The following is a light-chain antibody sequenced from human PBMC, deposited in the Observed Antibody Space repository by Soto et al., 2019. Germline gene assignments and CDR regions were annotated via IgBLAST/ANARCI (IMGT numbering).Light chain of an antibody. CDR3: QQYGSSGT. V-gene: IGKV3-20*01. CDR2: GAS. Sequence: EIVLTQSPATLSLSPGERATLSCRASQSVSSYLAWYQQKPGQAPRLLIYGASSRATGIPDRFSGSGSGTDFTLPISRLEPEDFAVYYCQQYGSSGTFGQGTKVDIK. CDR1: QSVSSY. J-gene: IGKJ1*01.